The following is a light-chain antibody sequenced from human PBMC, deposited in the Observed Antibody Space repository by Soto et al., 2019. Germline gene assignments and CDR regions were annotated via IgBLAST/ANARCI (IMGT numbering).Light chain of an antibody. CDR2: DVS. J-gene: IGLJ1*01. CDR1: SSDVGGYNY. CDR3: SSYTRSSIYV. V-gene: IGLV2-14*01. Sequence: QSALTQPASVSGSPGQSITISCTGTSSDVGGYNYVSWYQQLPGKAPKLMIYDVSDRPSGVSNRFPGSKSGNTASLTISGLQAEDEADYYCSSYTRSSIYVFGNGTKVTV.